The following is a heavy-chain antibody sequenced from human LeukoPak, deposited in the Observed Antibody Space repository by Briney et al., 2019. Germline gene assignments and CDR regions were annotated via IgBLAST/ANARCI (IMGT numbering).Heavy chain of an antibody. J-gene: IGHJ6*03. Sequence: TSETLSLTCTVSGGSIINYYWSWIRQPAGTGLEWVGRIYVTGSTIYNPSLQSRLSMSVDTSKNQFSLRLTSVTAADTAVYYCAWLKYYDSTGYSPGYYMDVWGKGITVTVSS. CDR3: AWLKYYDSTGYSPGYYMDV. CDR2: IYVTGST. D-gene: IGHD3-22*01. CDR1: GGSIINYY. V-gene: IGHV4-4*07.